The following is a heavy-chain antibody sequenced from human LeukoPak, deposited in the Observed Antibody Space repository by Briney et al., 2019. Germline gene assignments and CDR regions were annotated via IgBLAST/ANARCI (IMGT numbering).Heavy chain of an antibody. CDR1: GFTVTNNY. J-gene: IGHJ4*02. CDR3: AKVDYWSPENYFDS. CDR2: IYSGGGST. V-gene: IGHV3-53*01. D-gene: IGHD1-1*01. Sequence: TGGSLRLSCAASGFTVTNNYMSWVRQAPGKGLEWVSVIYSGGGSTYYADSVKGRFTISRDNSQNTVFLQMNSLRVEDTAVYYCAKVDYWSPENYFDSWGQGTLVTVSS.